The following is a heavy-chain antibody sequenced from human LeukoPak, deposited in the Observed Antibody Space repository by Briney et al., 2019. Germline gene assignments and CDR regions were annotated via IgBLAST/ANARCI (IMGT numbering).Heavy chain of an antibody. V-gene: IGHV4-39*01. J-gene: IGHJ5*02. Sequence: PSETLSLTCTLSGGSISSSSHSWGWIRQPPGKGLEWTGSIYYTGRTYYNPSLKSRVTISVDTSKNQLSLKLSSVTAADTAVYYCAQSLGSSNWIGNWFDPWGQGTLVTVSS. CDR3: AQSLGSSNWIGNWFDP. D-gene: IGHD6-13*01. CDR2: IYYTGRT. CDR1: GGSISSSSHS.